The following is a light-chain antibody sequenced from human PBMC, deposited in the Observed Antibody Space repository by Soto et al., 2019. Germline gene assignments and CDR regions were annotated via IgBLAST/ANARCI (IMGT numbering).Light chain of an antibody. V-gene: IGLV1-40*01. CDR1: SSNIGAGYD. CDR2: GNT. Sequence: QSALTQPPSVSGAPGQRVIISCTGSSSNIGAGYDVHWYQQVPGAAPKLLIHGNTNRPSGVPDRFSGSKSGTSASLAITGLQAEDEADYYCQSYDSSLSGSKVFGGGTKLTVL. J-gene: IGLJ3*02. CDR3: QSYDSSLSGSKV.